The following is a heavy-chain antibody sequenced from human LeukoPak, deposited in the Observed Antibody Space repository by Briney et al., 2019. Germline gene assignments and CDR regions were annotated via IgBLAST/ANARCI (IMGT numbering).Heavy chain of an antibody. CDR3: ARDGVGYCSSTSCFNWFDP. J-gene: IGHJ5*02. D-gene: IGHD2-2*01. Sequence: ASVKVSCKASGYTFTSYGISWVRQAPGQGLEWMGWISAYKGNTNYAQKLQGRVTMTTDTSTSTAYMELRSLRSDDTAVYYCARDGVGYCSSTSCFNWFDPWGQGTLVTVSS. V-gene: IGHV1-18*01. CDR1: GYTFTSYG. CDR2: ISAYKGNT.